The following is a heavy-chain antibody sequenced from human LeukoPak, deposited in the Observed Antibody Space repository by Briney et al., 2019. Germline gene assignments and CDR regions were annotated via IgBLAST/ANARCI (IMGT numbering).Heavy chain of an antibody. D-gene: IGHD2/OR15-2a*01. V-gene: IGHV4-61*01. CDR3: ARGPLSSTTFHFYALDA. CDR1: GGSTRHPLGSAIRNFY. J-gene: IGHJ6*02. CDR2: MYYSGST. Sequence: SETLSLTCTVSGGSTRHPLGSAIRNFYWSWIRQSPGKGLEWIGSMYYSGSTFYNPSLKSRVNISLDTSKNQFSLKMTSVAAADTATYYCARGPLSSTTFHFYALDAWGPGTTVTVSS.